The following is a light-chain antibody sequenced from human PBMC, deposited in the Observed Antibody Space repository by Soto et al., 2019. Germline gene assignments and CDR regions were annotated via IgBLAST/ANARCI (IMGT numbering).Light chain of an antibody. CDR1: SSDVGRYNF. CDR3: ASYAGSTTL. Sequence: QSALTQPPSASGSPGQSVTISCAGTSSDVGRYNFVSWYQQHPCKAPKLIIYEVTKRPSGVPDRFSGSKSGNTASLTVSGLQTDDETDYYCASYAGSTTLFGGGTKLTVL. CDR2: EVT. V-gene: IGLV2-8*01. J-gene: IGLJ2*01.